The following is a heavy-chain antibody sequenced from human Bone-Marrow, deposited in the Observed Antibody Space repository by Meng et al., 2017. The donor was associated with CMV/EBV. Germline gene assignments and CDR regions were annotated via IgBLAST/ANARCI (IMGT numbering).Heavy chain of an antibody. CDR2: IYPGDSDT. V-gene: IGHV5-51*01. D-gene: IGHD2-21*01. CDR3: ARRADSYDWFDP. J-gene: IGHJ5*02. CDR1: GYSFTSYW. Sequence: GGSLRLSCKGSGYSFTSYWIAWVRQMPGKGLEWMGIIYPGDSDTRYNPSFQGQVTISADKSSSTAYLQWSRLKASDTAMYHCARRADSYDWFDPWGQGTLVTVS.